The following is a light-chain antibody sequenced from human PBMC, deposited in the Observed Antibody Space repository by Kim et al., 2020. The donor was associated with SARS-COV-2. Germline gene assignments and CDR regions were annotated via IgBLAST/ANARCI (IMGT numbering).Light chain of an antibody. J-gene: IGKJ2*01. CDR3: QQYDTLPVT. V-gene: IGKV1-33*01. CDR2: DAS. Sequence: SASVGYRVTITCQASQDIKNYLNWYQQKPGRAPKLLIYDASNLETGVPSRFSGSAYGTDFTFTITSLQPEDIATYYCQQYDTLPVTFGQGTKLEI. CDR1: QDIKNY.